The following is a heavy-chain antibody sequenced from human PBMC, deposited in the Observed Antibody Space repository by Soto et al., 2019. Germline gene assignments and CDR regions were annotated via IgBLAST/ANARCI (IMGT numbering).Heavy chain of an antibody. CDR2: IYSGGFT. CDR3: ARSSGYGHYFYGMDV. J-gene: IGHJ6*02. Sequence: GGSLRLSCAPSGFTVRSTYMSWVRQAPGKGLEWVSAIYSGGFTYYADSVKGRFSIARDMSNNTLYLQMNRLRAEDTAVYYCARSSGYGHYFYGMDVWGQGTTVTVSS. D-gene: IGHD5-12*01. V-gene: IGHV3-53*01. CDR1: GFTVRSTY.